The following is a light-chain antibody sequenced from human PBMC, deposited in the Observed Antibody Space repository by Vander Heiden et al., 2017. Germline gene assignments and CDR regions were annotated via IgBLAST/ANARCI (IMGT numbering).Light chain of an antibody. V-gene: IGKV1-33*01. CDR3: RQYDNLPPGT. CDR1: QDSSNY. Sequence: DIQMTTSPSSLSASVGGRVTITCQASQDSSNYLNWYQQKPGKAPKLLIYHASNLETRGPSRFSGSGSGTAFLTSIISLPPEDIATYYCRQYDNLPPGTFGGGTKVEIK. CDR2: HAS. J-gene: IGKJ4*01.